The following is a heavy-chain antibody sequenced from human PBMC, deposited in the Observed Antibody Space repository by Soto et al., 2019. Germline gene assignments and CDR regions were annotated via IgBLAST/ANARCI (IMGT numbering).Heavy chain of an antibody. D-gene: IGHD3-10*01. CDR1: GFTFSSYG. CDR3: AKVGILWFGELSSYFDY. J-gene: IGHJ4*02. Sequence: QVQLVESGGGVVQPGRSLRLSCAASGFTFSSYGMHWVRQAPGKGLEWVAVISYDGSNKYYADSVKGRFTISRDNSKNTLYLQMNSLRAEDTAVYYCAKVGILWFGELSSYFDYWGQGTLVTVSS. CDR2: ISYDGSNK. V-gene: IGHV3-30*18.